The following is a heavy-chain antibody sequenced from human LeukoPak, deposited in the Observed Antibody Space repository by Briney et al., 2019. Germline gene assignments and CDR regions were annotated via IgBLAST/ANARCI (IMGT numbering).Heavy chain of an antibody. J-gene: IGHJ3*02. CDR2: VNPNNGDT. D-gene: IGHD2-2*02. V-gene: IGHV1-2*02. CDR1: GYTFTGYY. CDR3: ARGVVPAAIDPWDDAFDI. Sequence: ASVKVSCKASGYTFTGYYIHWVRQAPGQGLEWMGLVNPNNGDTKYAQKFQGRVTMTRDTSISTAYMELSSLRSEDTAVYYCARGVVPAAIDPWDDAFDIWGQGTMVTVSS.